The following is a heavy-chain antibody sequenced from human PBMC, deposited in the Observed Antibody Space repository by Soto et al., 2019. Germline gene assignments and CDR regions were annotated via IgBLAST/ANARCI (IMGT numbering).Heavy chain of an antibody. CDR3: ARREIQGPIDY. D-gene: IGHD1-26*01. V-gene: IGHV4-28*01. CDR2: IYYSGTT. CDR1: GYSISSSNW. Sequence: SETLPLTCAVSGYSISSSNWWGWIRQPPGKGLEWIGYIYYSGTTYYNPSLKSRVTMSVDTSKNQFSLKLTSVTAVDTAVYYCARREIQGPIDYWGQGTLVTVSS. J-gene: IGHJ4*02.